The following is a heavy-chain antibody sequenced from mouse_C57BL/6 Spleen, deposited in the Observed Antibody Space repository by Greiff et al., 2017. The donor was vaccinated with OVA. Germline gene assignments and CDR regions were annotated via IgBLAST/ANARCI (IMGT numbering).Heavy chain of an antibody. CDR3: ARPYYYGSSWDYAMDY. CDR1: GFTFSDYG. J-gene: IGHJ4*01. D-gene: IGHD1-1*01. V-gene: IGHV5-17*01. Sequence: EVQVVESGGGLVKPGGSLKLSCAASGFTFSDYGMHWVRQAPEKGLEWVAYISSGSSTIYYADTVKGRFTISRDNAKNTLFLQMNSLRSEDTAMYYCARPYYYGSSWDYAMDYWGQGTSVTVSS. CDR2: ISSGSSTI.